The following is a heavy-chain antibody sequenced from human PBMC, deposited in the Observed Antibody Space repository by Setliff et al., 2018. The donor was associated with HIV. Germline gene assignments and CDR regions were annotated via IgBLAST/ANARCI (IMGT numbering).Heavy chain of an antibody. V-gene: IGHV3-9*01. CDR3: ARDRRFLSGLPGLGAINV. Sequence: PGGSLRLSCAASGFSLDDYAMHWVRQAPGKGLEWVSGISWNSGSIGYADSVKGRFTISRDNAKSSLYLQMNSLRAEDTAVYYCARDRRFLSGLPGLGAINVWGQGTMVTVSS. D-gene: IGHD3-3*01. CDR2: ISWNSGSI. CDR1: GFSLDDYA. J-gene: IGHJ3*01.